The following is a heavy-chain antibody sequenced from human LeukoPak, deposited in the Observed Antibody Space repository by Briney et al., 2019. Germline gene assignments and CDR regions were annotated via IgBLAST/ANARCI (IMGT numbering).Heavy chain of an antibody. V-gene: IGHV4-38-2*02. Sequence: SETLSLTCTVSGYSISSGYYWGWIRQPPGKGLEWIGSIYHSGSTYYNPSLKSRVTMSVDTSKNQFSLKLSSVTAADTAVYYCARDAQYDYVWGSYRPFDYWGQGTLVTVSS. CDR1: GYSISSGYY. J-gene: IGHJ4*02. D-gene: IGHD3-16*02. CDR3: ARDAQYDYVWGSYRPFDY. CDR2: IYHSGST.